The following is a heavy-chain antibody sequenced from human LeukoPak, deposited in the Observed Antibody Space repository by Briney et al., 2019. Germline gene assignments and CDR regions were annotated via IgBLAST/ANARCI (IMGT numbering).Heavy chain of an antibody. V-gene: IGHV1-46*01. J-gene: IGHJ3*02. Sequence: GASVKVSCKASGYTFTTYYMHWVRQAPGQGLEWMGIINPSGGSTNYAQKFQGRVTMTRDTSTSTVYMEVSSLRSEDTAVYYCARGSQKAFDIWGQGTMVTVSS. D-gene: IGHD6-13*01. CDR2: INPSGGST. CDR1: GYTFTTYY. CDR3: ARGSQKAFDI.